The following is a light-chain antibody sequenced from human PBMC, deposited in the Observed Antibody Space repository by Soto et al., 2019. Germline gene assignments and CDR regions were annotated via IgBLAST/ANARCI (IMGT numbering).Light chain of an antibody. Sequence: EVLMTQSPDTLYVSPGERVTLSCRASQSISDNLAWYQQKPGQSPRLLVYRASTRTLGIPARFSGSESGTEFTLTISSLQSEDFAVYYCQQYNIWPITFGQGTRLEIK. CDR1: QSISDN. CDR2: RAS. V-gene: IGKV3-15*01. J-gene: IGKJ5*01. CDR3: QQYNIWPIT.